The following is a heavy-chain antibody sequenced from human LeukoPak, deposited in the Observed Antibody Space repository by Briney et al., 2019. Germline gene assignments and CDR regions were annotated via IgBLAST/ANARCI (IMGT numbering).Heavy chain of an antibody. CDR2: IKQDGSEK. D-gene: IGHD1-14*01. J-gene: IGHJ3*02. CDR3: ARDRARTDDAFDI. Sequence: GGSLRLSCITSGFTFGDYAMSWFRQAPGKGLEWVANIKQDGSEKYYVDSVKGRFTISRDNAKNSLYLQMNSLRAEDTAVYYCARDRARTDDAFDIWGQGTMVTVSS. V-gene: IGHV3-7*03. CDR1: GFTFGDYA.